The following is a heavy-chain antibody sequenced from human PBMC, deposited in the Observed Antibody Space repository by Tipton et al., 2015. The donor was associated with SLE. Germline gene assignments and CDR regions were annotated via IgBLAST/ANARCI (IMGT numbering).Heavy chain of an antibody. CDR1: GGSISSYY. J-gene: IGHJ4*02. CDR3: ARHGATGDLNY. Sequence: TLSLTCTVSGGSISSYYWSWIRQPPGKGLEWIGYIYYSGSTNYNPSLKSRVTISVDTSKNQFSLKLSSVTAADTAVYYCARHGATGDLNYWGQGTLVTVSS. V-gene: IGHV4-59*01. CDR2: IYYSGST. D-gene: IGHD7-27*01.